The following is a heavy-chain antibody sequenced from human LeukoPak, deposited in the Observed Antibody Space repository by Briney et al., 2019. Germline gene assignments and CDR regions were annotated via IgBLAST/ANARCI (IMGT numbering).Heavy chain of an antibody. CDR2: IYYSGST. J-gene: IGHJ4*02. CDR3: ARAGVDIVATMFYYFDY. CDR1: GGSISSGDYY. Sequence: SETLSLTCTVSGGSISSGDYYWSWIRQPPGKGLEWIGYIYYSGSTYYNPSLKSRVTISVDTSKNQFSLKLSSVTAADTAVYYCARAGVDIVATMFYYFDYWGQGTLVTVSS. D-gene: IGHD5-12*01. V-gene: IGHV4-30-4*01.